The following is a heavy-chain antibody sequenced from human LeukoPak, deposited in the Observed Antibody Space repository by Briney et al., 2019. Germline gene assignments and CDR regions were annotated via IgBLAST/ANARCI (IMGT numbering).Heavy chain of an antibody. CDR1: GGPLRVYY. D-gene: IGHD5-18*01. J-gene: IGHJ4*02. CDR3: ASGPPTGYSYVY. V-gene: IGHV4-34*01. Sequence: PSETLSLTCAVYGGPLRVYYWGWIGQPPGKGLKWIGEINHSGSTNYNPSLKSRVTISVDTSKNQFSLKLSSVTAADTAVYYCASGPPTGYSYVYWGQGTLVTVSS. CDR2: INHSGST.